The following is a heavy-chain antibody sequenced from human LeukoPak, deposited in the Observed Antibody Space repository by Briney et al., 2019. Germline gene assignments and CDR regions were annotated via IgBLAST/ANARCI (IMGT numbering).Heavy chain of an antibody. J-gene: IGHJ4*02. CDR2: IYHSGST. CDR1: GYSISSGYY. Sequence: SETLSLTCTVSGYSISSGYYWGWIRQPPGKGLEWIGSIYHSGSTYYNPSLKSRVTISVDTSKNQFSLKLSSVTAADTAVYYCARSLRGGYTPFDYWGQGTLVTVSS. CDR3: ARSLRGGYTPFDY. D-gene: IGHD3-16*02. V-gene: IGHV4-38-2*02.